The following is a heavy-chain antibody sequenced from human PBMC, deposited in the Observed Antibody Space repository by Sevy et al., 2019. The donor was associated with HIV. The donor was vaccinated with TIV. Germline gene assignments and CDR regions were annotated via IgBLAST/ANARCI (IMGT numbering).Heavy chain of an antibody. V-gene: IGHV3-20*04. CDR2: IIWNGGSK. CDR3: AREKSCGGACYHFDY. Sequence: GGSLRLSCVASGFTFDDYGMSWVRQVPGKGLEWVSSIIWNGGSKTYADSVKGRFIISRDNGKNSLTLKMNSLRAEDTAFYFCAREKSCGGACYHFDYWGQGTLVTVSS. CDR1: GFTFDDYG. J-gene: IGHJ4*02. D-gene: IGHD2-21*02.